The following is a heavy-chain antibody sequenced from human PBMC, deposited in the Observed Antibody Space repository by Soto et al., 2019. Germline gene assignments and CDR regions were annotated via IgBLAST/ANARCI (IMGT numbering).Heavy chain of an antibody. V-gene: IGHV4-59*01. J-gene: IGHJ4*02. CDR2: IYHSGST. Sequence: PSETLSLTCNVSGASMSSYYWSWVRQPPGKGLEWIGYIYHSGSTDYNPSLKSRVTISVDRSKNQFSLKLSSVTAADTAVYYCGSSRGSPVPLDYWGQGTLVTVSS. CDR1: GASMSSYY. CDR3: GSSRGSPVPLDY. D-gene: IGHD1-26*01.